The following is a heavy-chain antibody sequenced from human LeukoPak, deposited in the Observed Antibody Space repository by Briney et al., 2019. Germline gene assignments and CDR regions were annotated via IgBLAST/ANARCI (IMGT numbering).Heavy chain of an antibody. V-gene: IGHV4-39*07. Sequence: SETLSLTCTVSGGSISSSSYYWAWLRQPPGKGLDWIGTIYYSGNTYYNPSLKSRVTISVDTSKIQFSLNLSSVTAADTAVYYCARAADYFDSRGYHGDDAFDIWGQGTMVTVSS. CDR2: IYYSGNT. D-gene: IGHD3-22*01. CDR1: GGSISSSSYY. CDR3: ARAADYFDSRGYHGDDAFDI. J-gene: IGHJ3*02.